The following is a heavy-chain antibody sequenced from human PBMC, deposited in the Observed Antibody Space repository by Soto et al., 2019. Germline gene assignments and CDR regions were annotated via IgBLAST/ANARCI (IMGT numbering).Heavy chain of an antibody. CDR3: ARYHYYDTRWFDP. Sequence: SVTLSLTCTVSGGSIGSSTQYWGWIRQPPGQGLEWIGNVFSSGTTYYNPSLKSRVTISVDTSKNQFSLKLSSVTAADSAIYYCARYHYYDTRWFDPWGQGTLVTVSS. J-gene: IGHJ5*02. CDR1: GGSIGSSTQY. D-gene: IGHD3-22*01. V-gene: IGHV4-39*01. CDR2: VFSSGTT.